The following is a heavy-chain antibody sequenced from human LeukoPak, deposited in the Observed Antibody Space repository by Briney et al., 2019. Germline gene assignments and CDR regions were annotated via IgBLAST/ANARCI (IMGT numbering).Heavy chain of an antibody. D-gene: IGHD2-2*01. J-gene: IGHJ4*02. CDR2: ITLSGTSI. CDR1: GFTFSSYN. V-gene: IGHV3-48*01. Sequence: GGSLRLSCATSGFTFSSYNMNWVRQAPGKGLEWVSYITLSGTSIYYADSVKGRFTISRDNAKNSLYLQMNTLRAEDTAVYYCASESPSSSSRTLDYWGQGTLVTVSS. CDR3: ASESPSSSSRTLDY.